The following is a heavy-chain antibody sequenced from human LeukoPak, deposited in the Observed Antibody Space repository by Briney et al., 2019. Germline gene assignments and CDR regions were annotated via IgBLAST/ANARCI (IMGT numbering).Heavy chain of an antibody. CDR3: ARRSPLVVVTAAHYYDY. CDR1: GDSITNSNYF. V-gene: IGHV4-39*01. Sequence: SETLSLTCTVSGDSITNSNYFWGWIRQPPGQGLEWIGEVFYNGNTHYNPSLKSRVTISTDTSKNQFSLTLTAVTASDTAIYYCARRSPLVVVTAAHYYDYWGQGTLVTVSS. J-gene: IGHJ4*02. CDR2: VFYNGNT. D-gene: IGHD2-21*02.